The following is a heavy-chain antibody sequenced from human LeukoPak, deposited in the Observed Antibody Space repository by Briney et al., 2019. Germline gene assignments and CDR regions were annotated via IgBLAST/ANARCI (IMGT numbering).Heavy chain of an antibody. CDR1: GYTFTGYY. CDR2: INPNSGGT. D-gene: IGHD3-9*01. Sequence: GASVKVSCKASGYTFTGYYMHWVRQAPGQGLEWMGWINPNSGGTNYAQKFQGWVTMTRDTSISTAYMELSRLRSDDTAVYYCARALPHRGILTNTRTYNWFDPWGHGTLVTVSS. V-gene: IGHV1-2*04. J-gene: IGHJ5*02. CDR3: ARALPHRGILTNTRTYNWFDP.